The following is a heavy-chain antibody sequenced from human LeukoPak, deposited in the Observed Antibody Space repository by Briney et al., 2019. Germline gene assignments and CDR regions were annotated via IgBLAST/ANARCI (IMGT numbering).Heavy chain of an antibody. J-gene: IGHJ4*02. CDR1: SGSISSGGYF. Sequence: PSQTLSLTCTVSSGSISSGGYFWSWIRQHRGKGLEWIGYIYYGGSTYYNPSLKSRVTISVDTSKNQFSLKLSSVTAADTAVYYCARGPRRRVPDYWGRGTLVTVSS. V-gene: IGHV4-31*03. CDR2: IYYGGST. CDR3: ARGPRRRVPDY.